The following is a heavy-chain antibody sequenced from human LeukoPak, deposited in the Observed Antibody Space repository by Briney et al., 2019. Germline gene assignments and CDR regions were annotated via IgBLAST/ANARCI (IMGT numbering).Heavy chain of an antibody. CDR2: ISAYNGNT. J-gene: IGHJ5*02. CDR3: ARDGRMVPAARKAGHWFDP. CDR1: GYTSTSYG. D-gene: IGHD2-2*01. Sequence: ASVKVSCKASGYTSTSYGISWVRQAPGQGLEWMGWISAYNGNTNYAQKLQGRVTMTTDTSTSTAYMELRCLRSDDTAVYYCARDGRMVPAARKAGHWFDPWGQGTLVTVSS. V-gene: IGHV1-18*04.